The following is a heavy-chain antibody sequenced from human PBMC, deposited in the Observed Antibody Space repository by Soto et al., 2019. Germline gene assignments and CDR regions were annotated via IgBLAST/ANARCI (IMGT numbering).Heavy chain of an antibody. CDR1: GFTFSSYG. CDR3: ARYDDDSSGYGLDY. V-gene: IGHV3-33*01. J-gene: IGHJ4*02. D-gene: IGHD3-22*01. Sequence: GGSLRLSCAASGFTFSSYGMHWVRQAPGKGLEWVAVIWYDGSNKYYADSVKGRFTISRDNSKNTLYLQMNSLRAEDTAVYYCARYDDDSSGYGLDYWGQGTLVTVSS. CDR2: IWYDGSNK.